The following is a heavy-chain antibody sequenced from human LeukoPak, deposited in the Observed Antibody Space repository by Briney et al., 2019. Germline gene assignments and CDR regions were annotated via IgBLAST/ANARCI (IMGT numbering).Heavy chain of an antibody. Sequence: QAGGSLRLSCAASGFTFSSYAMSWVRQAPGKGLEWVSAISGSGGSTYYADSVKGRFTISRDNSKNTLYLQMNSLRAEDTAVYYCAKDVPGAVAGTNNFKNWGQGTLVTVSS. D-gene: IGHD6-19*01. J-gene: IGHJ4*02. V-gene: IGHV3-23*01. CDR1: GFTFSSYA. CDR2: ISGSGGST. CDR3: AKDVPGAVAGTNNFKN.